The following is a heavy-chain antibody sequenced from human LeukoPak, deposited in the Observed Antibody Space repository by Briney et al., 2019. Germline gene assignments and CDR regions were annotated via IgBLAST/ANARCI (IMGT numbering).Heavy chain of an antibody. CDR2: FDPEDGET. V-gene: IGHV1-24*01. J-gene: IGHJ6*03. Sequence: ASVKVSCKVSGYTLTELSMHWVRQAPGKGLEWMGGFDPEDGETIYAQKLQGRVTMTTDTSTSTAYMELRSLRSDDTAVYYCARSGPYLYYYYMDVWGKGTTVTVSS. D-gene: IGHD3-3*01. CDR1: GYTLTELS. CDR3: ARSGPYLYYYYMDV.